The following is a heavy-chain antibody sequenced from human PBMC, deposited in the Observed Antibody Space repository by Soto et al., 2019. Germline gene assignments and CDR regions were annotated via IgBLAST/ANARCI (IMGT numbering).Heavy chain of an antibody. J-gene: IGHJ5*02. CDR2: MNPNSGNT. V-gene: IGHV1-8*01. Sequence: GASVKVSCKASGYTFTSYDINWVRQATGQRHERMEWMNPNSGNTGYAQKYQSIVTMTRNTSISTAYMEQRSLRPEDTAVNYCARVGCSGGSCSFDPWGQGTLVTVS. D-gene: IGHD2-15*01. CDR1: GYTFTSYD. CDR3: ARVGCSGGSCSFDP.